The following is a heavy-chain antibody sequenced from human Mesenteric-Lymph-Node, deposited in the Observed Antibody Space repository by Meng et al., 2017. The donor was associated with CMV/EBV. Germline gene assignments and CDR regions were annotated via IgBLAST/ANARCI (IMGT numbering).Heavy chain of an antibody. Sequence: GGSLRLSCAASGFTFSDYYMSWIRQAPGKGLEWVSYISSSGSTIYYADSVKGRFTISRDNAKNSLYLQMNSLRAEDTAVYYCARGQYYYDSSGYYRDYFDYWGQGTLVTVSS. V-gene: IGHV3-11*04. D-gene: IGHD3-22*01. CDR2: ISSSGSTI. J-gene: IGHJ4*02. CDR1: GFTFSDYY. CDR3: ARGQYYYDSSGYYRDYFDY.